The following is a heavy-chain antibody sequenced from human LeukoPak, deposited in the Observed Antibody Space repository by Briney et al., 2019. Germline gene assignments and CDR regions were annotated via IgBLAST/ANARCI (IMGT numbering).Heavy chain of an antibody. CDR2: ISHGSGSI. Sequence: AGGSLRLSCAASGFTFSSYNMNWLRQAPGKGLEWVSSISHGSGSIYYADSVKGRFAISRDNAKNSLYLQMNSLRAEDTAVYYCARDLQIVVGAAARGRGPFDPWGQGTLVTVSS. D-gene: IGHD2-2*01. CDR1: GFTFSSYN. V-gene: IGHV3-21*01. CDR3: ARDLQIVVGAAARGRGPFDP. J-gene: IGHJ5*02.